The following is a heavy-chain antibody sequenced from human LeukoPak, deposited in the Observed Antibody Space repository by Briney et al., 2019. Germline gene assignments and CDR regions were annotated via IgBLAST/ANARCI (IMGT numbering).Heavy chain of an antibody. CDR1: GFSFGTFW. D-gene: IGHD1/OR15-1a*01. CDR2: LNTDGTST. V-gene: IGHV3-74*01. CDR3: AKGPRALEHYTHLFDY. Sequence: GGSLRLSCAASGFSFGTFWMHWVRQAPGKGLEWVSRLNTDGTSTNYADSVKGRFTISRDNSKNTLYLQMNSLRAEDTAIYYCAKGPRALEHYTHLFDYWGQGTLVTVSS. J-gene: IGHJ4*02.